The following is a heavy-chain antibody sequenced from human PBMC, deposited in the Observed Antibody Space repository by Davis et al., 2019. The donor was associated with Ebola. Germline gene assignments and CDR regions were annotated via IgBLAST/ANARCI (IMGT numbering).Heavy chain of an antibody. D-gene: IGHD3-16*01. CDR1: GFTFSTYT. Sequence: PGGSLRLSCAASGFTFSTYTMHWVRQAPGKGLVWVAVVSYDGSNKYYPDSVKGRFTASRDNSKDTLYLQMNSLRAEDTAVYYCARGPTWTYWYFDLWGRGTLVTVSS. J-gene: IGHJ2*01. CDR3: ARGPTWTYWYFDL. CDR2: VSYDGSNK. V-gene: IGHV3-30-3*01.